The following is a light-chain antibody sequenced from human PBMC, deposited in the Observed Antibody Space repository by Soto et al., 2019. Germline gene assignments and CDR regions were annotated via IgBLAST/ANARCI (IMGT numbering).Light chain of an antibody. CDR3: QHYNSYSEA. Sequence: DVQMTQPPSTLSGSLRDRVAITCLASQTISSWLAWYQQKPGKAPKLLIYKASTLKSGVPSRFSGSGSGTEFTLTISSLQPDDFATYYCQHYNSYSEAFGQGTKVDIK. V-gene: IGKV1-5*03. J-gene: IGKJ1*01. CDR2: KAS. CDR1: QTISSW.